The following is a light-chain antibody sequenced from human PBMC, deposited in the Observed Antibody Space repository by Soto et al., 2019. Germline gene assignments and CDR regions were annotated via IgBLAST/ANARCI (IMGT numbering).Light chain of an antibody. V-gene: IGKV1-33*01. Sequence: NQMTQNKYSLSASVGGRATLTCQASQNINNYLNWYQQKPGRAPKLLIYDASNLEAGVPSRFRGSGSGTDFTFTISRLQPEDIATYYCQQYENLPTFGQGTRLEIK. CDR1: QNINNY. CDR2: DAS. J-gene: IGKJ5*01. CDR3: QQYENLPT.